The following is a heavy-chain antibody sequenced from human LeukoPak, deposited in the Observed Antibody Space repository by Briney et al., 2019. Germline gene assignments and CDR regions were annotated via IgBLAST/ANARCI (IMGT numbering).Heavy chain of an antibody. J-gene: IGHJ6*03. Sequence: ASVKVSCKASGYTFTSYGISWVRQAPGQGLEWMGWISAYNGNTNYAQKLQGRVTMTTDTSTSTAYMELRSLRSDDTAVYYCARVQWELPHYYYYYYMDVWGKETTVTVSS. CDR1: GYTFTSYG. CDR3: ARVQWELPHYYYYYYMDV. D-gene: IGHD1-26*01. V-gene: IGHV1-18*01. CDR2: ISAYNGNT.